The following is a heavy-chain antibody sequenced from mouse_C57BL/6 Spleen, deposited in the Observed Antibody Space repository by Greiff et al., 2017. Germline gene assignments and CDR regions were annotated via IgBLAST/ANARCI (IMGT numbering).Heavy chain of an antibody. J-gene: IGHJ2*01. CDR1: GYTFTDYY. D-gene: IGHD2-3*01. CDR3: AKGDGYPADY. CDR2: INPNNGGT. V-gene: IGHV1-26*01. Sequence: VQLQQSGPELVKPGASVKISCKASGYTFTDYYMNWVKQSHGKSLEWIGDINPNNGGTSYNQKFKGKATLTVDKSSSTAYMELRSLTSEDAAVYYCAKGDGYPADYWGQGTTLTVSS.